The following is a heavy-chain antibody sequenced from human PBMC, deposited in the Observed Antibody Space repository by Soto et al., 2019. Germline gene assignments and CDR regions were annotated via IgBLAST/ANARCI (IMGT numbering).Heavy chain of an antibody. J-gene: IGHJ4*02. CDR2: ISYEGRNK. Sequence: GGSLRLSCAVSGLTFSVYGMHWVRQAPGKGLEWVAFISYEGRNKYYADSVKGRFTISRDNSKNTLSLQLDSLRPEGTAVYYCAKGRDSTLLRWQYFDNWGQGTQVTVSS. D-gene: IGHD2-15*01. CDR1: GLTFSVYG. CDR3: AKGRDSTLLRWQYFDN. V-gene: IGHV3-30*18.